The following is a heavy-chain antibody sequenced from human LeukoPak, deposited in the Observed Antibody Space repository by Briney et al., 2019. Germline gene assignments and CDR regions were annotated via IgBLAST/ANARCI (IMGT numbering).Heavy chain of an antibody. D-gene: IGHD6-19*01. J-gene: IGHJ3*02. CDR3: VTSIALAGWGAFDT. CDR2: IFHSGSN. CDR1: GDSISYGHW. Sequence: SGTLSLTCTVSGDSISYGHWWSWVRPPPGKGLEGIGEIFHSGSNNCNSALKSRVTLSIHNSKNQFSLNLSSVPAADTAVYYCVTSIALAGWGAFDTWGQGTMVTVSA. V-gene: IGHV4-4*02.